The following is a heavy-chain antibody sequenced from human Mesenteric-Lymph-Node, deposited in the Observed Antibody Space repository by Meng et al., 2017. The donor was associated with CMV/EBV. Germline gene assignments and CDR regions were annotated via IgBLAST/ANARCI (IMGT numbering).Heavy chain of an antibody. V-gene: IGHV3-74*01. Sequence: GESLKISCAVSGFTFSSHWMHWVRQAPGKGLVWVSRIDGDGSYTNYADSVKGRFTISRDNAKSTLFLEMNSLRVEDTALYYCAKGAGAGMDVWGQGTTVTVSS. J-gene: IGHJ6*02. D-gene: IGHD3-10*01. CDR1: GFTFSSHW. CDR2: IDGDGSYT. CDR3: AKGAGAGMDV.